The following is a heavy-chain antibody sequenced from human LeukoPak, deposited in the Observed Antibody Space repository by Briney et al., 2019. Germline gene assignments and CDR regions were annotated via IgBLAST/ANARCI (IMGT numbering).Heavy chain of an antibody. Sequence: SETLSLTCTVSGGSINSGGHSWSWIRQHPGKGLEWIGYIYYSGSTYYNPSLKGRVTISVDTTKNQFSLRLSSVTAADTAVYYCAREFLGTEDYFDYWGQGTLVTVSS. V-gene: IGHV4-31*03. D-gene: IGHD7-27*01. CDR2: IYYSGST. CDR1: GGSINSGGHS. J-gene: IGHJ4*02. CDR3: AREFLGTEDYFDY.